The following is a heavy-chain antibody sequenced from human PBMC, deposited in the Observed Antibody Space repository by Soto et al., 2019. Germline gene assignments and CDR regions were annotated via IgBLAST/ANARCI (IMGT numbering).Heavy chain of an antibody. CDR3: ARDPGDRNGMSV. Sequence: EVQVVESGGDLVQPGGSLRLSCAASGFTVSDDYMNWVRQAPGKGLEWVSVIYSGGGRYYADSVKGRFTISRDNSKNMVYLQRNSLRAEDTAVYYCARDPGDRNGMSVWGQGTTVTVSS. CDR2: IYSGGGR. CDR1: GFTVSDDY. D-gene: IGHD1-26*01. J-gene: IGHJ6*02. V-gene: IGHV3-66*01.